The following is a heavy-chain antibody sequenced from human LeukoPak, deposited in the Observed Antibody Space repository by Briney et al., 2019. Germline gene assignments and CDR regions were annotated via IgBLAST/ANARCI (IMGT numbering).Heavy chain of an antibody. CDR1: GFTFSDYY. V-gene: IGHV3-11*04. Sequence: PGGSLRLSCAASGFTFSDYYMSWIRQAPGKGLEWISYISDSGDTIYYADSVKGRLTISRDNAKNSLYLQMNNLRAEDTAVYYCARDGAVTESASWFGPWGQGTLVTVSS. CDR3: ARDGAVTESASWFGP. J-gene: IGHJ5*02. D-gene: IGHD6-19*01. CDR2: ISDSGDTI.